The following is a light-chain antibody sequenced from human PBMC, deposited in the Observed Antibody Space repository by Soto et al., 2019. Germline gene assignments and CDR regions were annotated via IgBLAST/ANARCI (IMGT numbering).Light chain of an antibody. CDR3: CSYAGSSTLV. CDR1: SSDVGSYNL. Sequence: QSVLTQPASVSGSPGQSITISCTGTSSDVGSYNLVSWYQQHPGKATKLMIYEGSKRPSGVSNRFSGSKSGNTASLTISGLQTEDEADYYCCSYAGSSTLVFGTGTKVTVL. J-gene: IGLJ1*01. V-gene: IGLV2-23*01. CDR2: EGS.